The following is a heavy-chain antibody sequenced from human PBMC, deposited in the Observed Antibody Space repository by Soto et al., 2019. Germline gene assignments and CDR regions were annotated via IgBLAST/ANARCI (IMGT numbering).Heavy chain of an antibody. J-gene: IGHJ6*02. V-gene: IGHV4-34*02. CDR2: INHSGST. D-gene: IGHD3-3*02. CDR1: GGSFSGYY. CDR3: ARDGQYYHRWSGYQHEGTYGMDV. Sequence: QVQLQQWGAGLLKPSETLSLTCAVYGGSFSGYYWTWIRQAPGKELEWIGEINHSGSTNYNSSLKSRVTISVDTSKNQFSLILHFVTAADTAVYYCARDGQYYHRWSGYQHEGTYGMDVWGQGTTVTVSS.